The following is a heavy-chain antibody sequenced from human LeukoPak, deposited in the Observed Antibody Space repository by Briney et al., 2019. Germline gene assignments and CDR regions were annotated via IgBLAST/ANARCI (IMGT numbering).Heavy chain of an antibody. D-gene: IGHD6-13*01. CDR3: ARGGPAAGRFDY. CDR2: IYSGGST. Sequence: GESLRLSCAASGFTFSSNYMSWVRQAPGKGLEWVSVIYSGGSTYYADSVKGRFTISRDNSKNTLYLQMNSLRAEDTAVYYCARGGPAAGRFDYWGQGTLVTVSS. CDR1: GFTFSSNY. J-gene: IGHJ4*02. V-gene: IGHV3-66*01.